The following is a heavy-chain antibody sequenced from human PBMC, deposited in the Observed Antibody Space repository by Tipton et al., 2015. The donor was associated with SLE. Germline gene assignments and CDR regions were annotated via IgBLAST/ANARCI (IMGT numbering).Heavy chain of an antibody. Sequence: TLSLTCSIYGGSFSGYHWNWIRQPPGKGLEWVGFISYSGNTNYNPSLKSRVTISIDTSNNLFYLRLMSVTAADTAAYYCARDGGITTDIDVWGKGITVTVSS. CDR2: ISYSGNT. D-gene: IGHD3-10*01. CDR1: GGSFSGYH. V-gene: IGHV4-59*01. CDR3: ARDGGITTDIDV. J-gene: IGHJ6*03.